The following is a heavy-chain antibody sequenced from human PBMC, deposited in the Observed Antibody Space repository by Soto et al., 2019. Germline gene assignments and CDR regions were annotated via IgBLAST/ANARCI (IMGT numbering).Heavy chain of an antibody. D-gene: IGHD2-2*01. Sequence: ASVKVSCKASGYTFTGYYMHWVRQAPGQGLEWMGWINPNSGGTNYAQKFQGRVTMTRDTAISTAYMEQSRLRSDDTAVYYCARDRGYCSSTSCYLDYYFDYWGQGTLVTVSS. CDR2: INPNSGGT. V-gene: IGHV1-2*02. J-gene: IGHJ4*02. CDR3: ARDRGYCSSTSCYLDYYFDY. CDR1: GYTFTGYY.